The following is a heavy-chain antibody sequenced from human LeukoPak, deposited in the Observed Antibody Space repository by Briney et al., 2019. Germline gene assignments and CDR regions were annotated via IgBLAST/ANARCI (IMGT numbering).Heavy chain of an antibody. CDR2: ISSSSSYI. V-gene: IGHV3-21*01. CDR1: GFTFSDHW. J-gene: IGHJ3*02. Sequence: GGSLRLSCAASGFTFSDHWMTWVRQAPGKGLEWVSSISSSSSYIYYADSVKGRFTISRDNAKNSLYLQMNSLRAEDTAVYYCARGFVVAAYHDAFDIWGQGTMVTVSS. CDR3: ARGFVVAAYHDAFDI. D-gene: IGHD2-15*01.